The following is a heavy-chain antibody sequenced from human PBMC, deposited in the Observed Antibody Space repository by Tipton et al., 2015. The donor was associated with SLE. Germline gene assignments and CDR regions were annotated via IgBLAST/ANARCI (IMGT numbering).Heavy chain of an antibody. CDR3: ASGGGFGELFPNLFDY. J-gene: IGHJ4*02. Sequence: SLRLSCAASGFTFSSYAMHWVRQAPGKGLEWVAVISYDGSNKYYADPVKGRFTISRDNSKNTLYLQMNSLRAEDTAVYYCASGGGFGELFPNLFDYWGQGTLVTVSS. CDR2: ISYDGSNK. CDR1: GFTFSSYA. V-gene: IGHV3-30*04. D-gene: IGHD3-10*01.